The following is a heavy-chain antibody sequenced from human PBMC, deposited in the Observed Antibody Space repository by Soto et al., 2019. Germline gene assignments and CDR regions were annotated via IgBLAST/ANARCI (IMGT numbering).Heavy chain of an antibody. D-gene: IGHD2-21*02. CDR2: ISSNGANT. Sequence: GGSLRLSCAASGLTFDRTYSHGMSWVRQSPGKGPEWVSTISSNGANTHYAESVKGRFTISKDASRNTAHLHMNSLRAEDTATYFCVSWVSAHCDYWGHGT. J-gene: IGHJ4*01. CDR1: GLTFDRTYSHG. V-gene: IGHV3-23*01. CDR3: VSWVSAHCDY.